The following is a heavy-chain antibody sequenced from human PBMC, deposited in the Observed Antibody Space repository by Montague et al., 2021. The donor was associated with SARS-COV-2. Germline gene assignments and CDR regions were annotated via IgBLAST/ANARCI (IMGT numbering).Heavy chain of an antibody. CDR3: ARAYDSSGWLDY. CDR2: MNPNSGNT. Sequence: SVNVSCKASGYTFTSYDINWVRQATGQGLEWMGWMNPNSGNTGYAQKFQGRVTMTRNTSISTAYMELTSLRSEDTALYYCARAYDSSGWLDYWGQGTLVTVSS. D-gene: IGHD3-22*01. CDR1: GYTFTSYD. V-gene: IGHV1-8*01. J-gene: IGHJ4*02.